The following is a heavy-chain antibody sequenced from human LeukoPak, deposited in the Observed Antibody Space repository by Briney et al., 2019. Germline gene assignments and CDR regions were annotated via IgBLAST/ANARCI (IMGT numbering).Heavy chain of an antibody. J-gene: IGHJ4*02. Sequence: KTGGSLRLSCAASGFTFSSYSMNWVRQAPGKGLEWVSSISSSSSYIYYADSVKGRFTISRDNAKNSLYLQMNSLRAEDTAVYYCARGAPGLHYRSIDYWGQGTLVTASS. CDR1: GFTFSSYS. V-gene: IGHV3-21*01. CDR2: ISSSSSYI. D-gene: IGHD4-11*01. CDR3: ARGAPGLHYRSIDY.